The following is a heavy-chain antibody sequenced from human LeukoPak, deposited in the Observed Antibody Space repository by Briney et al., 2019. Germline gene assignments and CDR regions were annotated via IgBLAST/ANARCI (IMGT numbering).Heavy chain of an antibody. CDR3: ARDPGGYCSSTSCLGLFDI. J-gene: IGHJ3*02. Sequence: SETLSLTCTVSGDSISSYNWTWIRQPPGKGLEWLANMFYSGASSHDPSLKSRITTSLDTYKNQFSLSLSSVTAADTAVYYCARDPGGYCSSTSCLGLFDIWGQGTMVTVSS. CDR1: GDSISSYN. D-gene: IGHD2-2*01. V-gene: IGHV4-59*01. CDR2: MFYSGAS.